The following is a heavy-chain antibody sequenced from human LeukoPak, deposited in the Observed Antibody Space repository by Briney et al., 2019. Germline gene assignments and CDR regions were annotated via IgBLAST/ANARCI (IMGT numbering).Heavy chain of an antibody. J-gene: IGHJ5*02. CDR2: IRSKANSYAT. D-gene: IGHD3-9*01. V-gene: IGHV3-73*01. CDR1: GFTFSGSA. CDR3: TVPDYDILTGYRFDP. Sequence: GGSLRLSCAASGFTFSGSAMHWVRQASGKGLEWVGRIRSKANSYATAYAASVKGRFTISRDDSKNTAYLQMNSLKTEDTAVYYCTVPDYDILTGYRFDPWGQGTLVIVSS.